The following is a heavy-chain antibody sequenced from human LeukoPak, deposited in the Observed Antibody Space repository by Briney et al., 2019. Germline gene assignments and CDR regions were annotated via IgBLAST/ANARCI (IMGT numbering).Heavy chain of an antibody. Sequence: SVKVSCKASGGTFSSYAISWVRQAPGQGLEWMGGLIPIFGTSYYAQKFQGRVTITADESTSTAYMELRSLRSDDTAVYYCARDWPPPGYCSSTSCNYYYYGMDVWGQGTTVTVSS. V-gene: IGHV1-69*13. CDR2: LIPIFGTS. CDR1: GGTFSSYA. CDR3: ARDWPPPGYCSSTSCNYYYYGMDV. D-gene: IGHD2-2*01. J-gene: IGHJ6*02.